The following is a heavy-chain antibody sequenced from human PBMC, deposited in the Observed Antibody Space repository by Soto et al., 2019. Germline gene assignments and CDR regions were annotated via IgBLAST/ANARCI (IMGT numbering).Heavy chain of an antibody. CDR3: AEAAYNYGTFDS. J-gene: IGHJ4*02. D-gene: IGHD5-18*01. CDR1: GDSTSTYS. Sequence: QVQLQASGPGLVKPSETLSLTCTFSGDSTSTYSWNWIRQPAGKGLEWIGRIYTTGSSNYNPSLESRIAISVDTSKNQFLLKLSYVTAADTAVYYCAEAAYNYGTFDSWGQVTLVPGSS. V-gene: IGHV4-4*07. CDR2: IYTTGSS.